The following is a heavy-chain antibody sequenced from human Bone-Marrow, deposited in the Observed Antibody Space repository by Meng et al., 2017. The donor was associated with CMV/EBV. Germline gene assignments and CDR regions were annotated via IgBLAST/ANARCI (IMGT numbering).Heavy chain of an antibody. CDR2: ISSSGSTI. V-gene: IGHV3-11*04. CDR3: ARDTRRKGMDV. CDR1: EFSFSEYY. Sequence: GESLKISCAASEFSFSEYYMSWIRQAPGKGLEWVSYISSSGSTIYYADSVKGRFTISRDHAKNSLYLPMNSLRAEDTAVYYCARDTRRKGMDVWGQGPTVTVSS. J-gene: IGHJ6*01.